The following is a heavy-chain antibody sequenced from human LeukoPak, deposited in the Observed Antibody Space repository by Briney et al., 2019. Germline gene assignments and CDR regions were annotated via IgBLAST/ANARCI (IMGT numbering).Heavy chain of an antibody. CDR2: ISGGGGTT. J-gene: IGHJ4*02. V-gene: IGHV3-23*01. CDR1: GFIFSSYS. D-gene: IGHD5-18*01. Sequence: GGSLRLSCAASGFIFSSYSMSWVRQAPGRGLEWVAAISGGGGTTYYSESVKGRFTISRDNSKYTVYVQMNSLRAEDTAVYYCGRDSTGYSYGQPLDYWGQGTLVTVSS. CDR3: GRDSTGYSYGQPLDY.